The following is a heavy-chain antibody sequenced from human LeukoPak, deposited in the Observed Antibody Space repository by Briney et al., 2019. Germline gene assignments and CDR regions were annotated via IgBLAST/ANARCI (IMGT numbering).Heavy chain of an antibody. CDR3: TSLTVVGAFDY. D-gene: IGHD1-26*01. CDR1: GFTFSSYG. CDR2: IWYDGSNK. J-gene: IGHJ4*02. Sequence: PGGSLRLSCAASGFTFSSYGMHWVRQAPGKGLEWVAVIWYDGSNKYYADSVKGRFTISRDNSKNTLYLQMNSLKTEDTAVYYCTSLTVVGAFDYWGQGTLVTVSS. V-gene: IGHV3-33*01.